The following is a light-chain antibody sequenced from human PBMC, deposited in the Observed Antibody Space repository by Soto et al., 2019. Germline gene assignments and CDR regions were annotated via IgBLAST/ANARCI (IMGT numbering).Light chain of an antibody. Sequence: QSVLTQPRSVSGSPGQSVTISCTGTSSDVGGYDYVSWYQQHPGKAPKLMIFDVNKRPSGVPDRFSGSKSGNTAFLTISGLQAEDEADYSCFSYAGSRVFGGGTKLTGL. J-gene: IGLJ3*02. V-gene: IGLV2-11*01. CDR1: SSDVGGYDY. CDR3: FSYAGSRV. CDR2: DVN.